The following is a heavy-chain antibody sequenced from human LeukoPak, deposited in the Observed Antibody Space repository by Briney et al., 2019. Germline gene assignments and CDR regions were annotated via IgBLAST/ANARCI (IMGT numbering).Heavy chain of an antibody. D-gene: IGHD3-10*01. CDR1: GGSISSGSYY. Sequence: SETLSLTCTVSGGSISSGSYYWSWIRQPAGKGLEWIGRIYTSGSTNYNPSLKSRVTISVDTSKNQFSLKLSSVTAADTAVYYCARHGSGSYYNLYSWFDPWGQGTLVTVSS. CDR2: IYTSGST. J-gene: IGHJ5*02. V-gene: IGHV4-61*02. CDR3: ARHGSGSYYNLYSWFDP.